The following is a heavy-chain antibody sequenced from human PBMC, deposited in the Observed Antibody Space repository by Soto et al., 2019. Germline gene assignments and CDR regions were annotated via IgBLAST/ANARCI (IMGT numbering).Heavy chain of an antibody. CDR2: ISPNNDKT. CDR1: GYAFTGSG. Sequence: VNLVQSGVEVKMPGASVRVSCKASGYAFTGSGIDWVRQAPGQAPEWVGWISPNNDKTHLAQKFQDRVTVTTDTDTTSVYMELRSLTSDDTAVYYCARDDCFGARCYIGDHWGQGTLVIVSS. V-gene: IGHV1-18*01. D-gene: IGHD2-15*01. CDR3: ARDDCFGARCYIGDH. J-gene: IGHJ4*02.